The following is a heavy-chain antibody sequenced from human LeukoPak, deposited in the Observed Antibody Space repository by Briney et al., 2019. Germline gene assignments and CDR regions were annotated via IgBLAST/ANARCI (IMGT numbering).Heavy chain of an antibody. V-gene: IGHV3-48*01. Sequence: GGSLRLSCAASGFTISSYSMNWVRQAPGKGLEWVSYISSSSSTIYYADSVKGRFTISRDNAKNSLYLQMNSLRAEDTAVYYCARGSDYGDYSSHDYWGQGTLVTVSS. J-gene: IGHJ4*02. D-gene: IGHD4-17*01. CDR2: ISSSSSTI. CDR1: GFTISSYS. CDR3: ARGSDYGDYSSHDY.